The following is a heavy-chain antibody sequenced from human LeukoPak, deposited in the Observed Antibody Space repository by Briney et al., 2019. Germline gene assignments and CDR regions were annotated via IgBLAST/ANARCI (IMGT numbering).Heavy chain of an antibody. J-gene: IGHJ4*02. Sequence: SETLSLTCTVSGGSISSHYWSWIRQPPGKGLEWIGYIYYSGSTNYNPSLKSRVTISVDTSKNQFSLKLSSVTAADTAVYYCARGVGATSLADYWGQGTLVTVSS. D-gene: IGHD1-26*01. CDR1: GGSISSHY. CDR3: ARGVGATSLADY. CDR2: IYYSGST. V-gene: IGHV4-59*11.